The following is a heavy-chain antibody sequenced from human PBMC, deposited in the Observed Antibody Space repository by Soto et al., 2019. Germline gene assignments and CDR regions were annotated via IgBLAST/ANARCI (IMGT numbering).Heavy chain of an antibody. Sequence: QVQLQESGPGLVKPSQTLSLTCNVSGGSINHGDYYWSWVRQSPEKGLEWIGYIYVTGTTYYNPSCKWRVSISVDRSRSEFSLRLTSVTAEDTAVYFCARRYGSYIWAGNYLGSWGQGSLVTVSS. CDR3: ARRYGSYIWAGNYLGS. V-gene: IGHV4-30-4*01. D-gene: IGHD1-26*01. CDR1: GGSINHGDYY. J-gene: IGHJ4*02. CDR2: IYVTGTT.